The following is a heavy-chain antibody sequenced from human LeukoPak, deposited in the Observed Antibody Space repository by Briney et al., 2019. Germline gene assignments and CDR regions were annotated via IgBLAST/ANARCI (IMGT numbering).Heavy chain of an antibody. Sequence: GGSLRLSCAASGFAFRSYGIHWVRQAPGKGVEWVAYISGSGHDINYSESAKGRFTISRDNAKNSLYLQMNSLRAEDTAVYYCARESGYYDSSGYFDYWGQGTLVTVSS. V-gene: IGHV3-21*05. CDR2: ISGSGHDI. J-gene: IGHJ4*02. D-gene: IGHD3-22*01. CDR3: ARESGYYDSSGYFDY. CDR1: GFAFRSYG.